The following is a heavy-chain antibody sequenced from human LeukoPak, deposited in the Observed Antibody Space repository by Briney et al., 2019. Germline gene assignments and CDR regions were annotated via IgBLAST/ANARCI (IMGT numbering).Heavy chain of an antibody. D-gene: IGHD6-13*01. CDR1: GFTFSSYG. V-gene: IGHV3-66*01. CDR2: ISSAGTT. Sequence: GGSLRLSCAASGFTFSSYGMHWVRQAPGKGLEWVSIISSAGTTYYADSVKGRFTISRDNSKNTVYLQVNSLRDEDTAVYYCARDLEAANTYYFDYWGQGTMVTVSS. CDR3: ARDLEAANTYYFDY. J-gene: IGHJ4*02.